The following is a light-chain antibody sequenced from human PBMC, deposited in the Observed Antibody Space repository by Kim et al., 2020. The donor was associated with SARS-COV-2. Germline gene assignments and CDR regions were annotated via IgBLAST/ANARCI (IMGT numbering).Light chain of an antibody. V-gene: IGKV2D-29*01. CDR2: EVS. CDR3: MQSMQLPYS. Sequence: RPASMSSKSSQSLRHSDGKAFLFWYMQKPGQPPHLLIYEVSNRFSGVPDRISGSGSGTDFTLRISRVEAEDAGVYYCMQSMQLPYSFGQGTKLEI. CDR1: QSLRHSDGKAF. J-gene: IGKJ2*03.